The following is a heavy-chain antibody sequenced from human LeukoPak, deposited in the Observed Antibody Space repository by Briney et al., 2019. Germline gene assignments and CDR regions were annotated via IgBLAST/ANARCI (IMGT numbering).Heavy chain of an antibody. CDR1: GGTFSSYA. CDR2: IIPIFGTA. Sequence: GASVKVSCKASGGTFSSYAISWVRPAPGQGLEWMGGIIPIFGTANYAQKFQGRVTITTDESTSTAYMELSSLRSEDTAVYYCASLPNYYDSSGLDAFDIWGQGTMVTVSS. J-gene: IGHJ3*02. V-gene: IGHV1-69*05. CDR3: ASLPNYYDSSGLDAFDI. D-gene: IGHD3-22*01.